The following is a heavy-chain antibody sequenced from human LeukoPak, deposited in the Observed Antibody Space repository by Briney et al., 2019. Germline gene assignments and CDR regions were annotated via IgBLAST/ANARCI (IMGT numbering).Heavy chain of an antibody. CDR2: ISSSSSYI. J-gene: IGHJ4*02. CDR1: GFTFSSYA. V-gene: IGHV3-21*01. Sequence: GGSLRLSCAASGFTFSSYAMSWVRQAPGKGLEWVSSISSSSSYIYYADSVKGRFTISRDNAKNSLYLQMNSLRAEDTAVYYCARDASYDILTGYPDYWGQGTLVTVSS. D-gene: IGHD3-9*01. CDR3: ARDASYDILTGYPDY.